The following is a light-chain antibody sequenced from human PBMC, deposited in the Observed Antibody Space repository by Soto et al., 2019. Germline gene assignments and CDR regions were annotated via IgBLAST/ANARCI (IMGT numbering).Light chain of an antibody. CDR2: GES. CDR3: QQSNNWPWT. V-gene: IGKV3-20*01. J-gene: IGKJ1*01. CDR1: PSVNKAY. Sequence: EIVRTPSRGTPVLSSGCRSALSGRARPSVNKAYLVWYQVKPGQAPRRLIYGESSRATRIPDRFSGRGFGTDFTLTISSLKPEDLAVYHCQQSNNWPWTVGQGTKVEIK.